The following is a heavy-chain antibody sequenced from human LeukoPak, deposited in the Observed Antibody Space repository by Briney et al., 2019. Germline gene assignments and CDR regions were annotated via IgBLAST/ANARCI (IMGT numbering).Heavy chain of an antibody. D-gene: IGHD6-19*01. CDR2: ISASGGST. J-gene: IGHJ4*02. CDR1: GFTFSSYA. V-gene: IGHV3-23*01. CDR3: AKEGSSGWYSFLDY. Sequence: GGSLRLSCAASGFTFSSYAMTWVRQAPGKGLEWVSAISASGGSTYYADSVKGRFTISRDKSKNTLYLQMTSLRADDTAVYYCAKEGSSGWYSFLDYWGPGTLVTVSS.